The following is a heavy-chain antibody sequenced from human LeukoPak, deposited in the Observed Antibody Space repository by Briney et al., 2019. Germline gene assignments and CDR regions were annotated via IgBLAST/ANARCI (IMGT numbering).Heavy chain of an antibody. CDR2: INHSGST. CDR1: GGSFSGYY. V-gene: IGHV4-34*01. J-gene: IGHJ4*02. D-gene: IGHD6-19*01. CDR3: ARPYSSGWCGRKGFDY. Sequence: LSGTLSLTCAVYGGSFSGYYWSWIRQPPGKGLEWIGEINHSGSTNYNPSLKSRVTISVDTSKNQFSLKLSSVTAADTAVYYCARPYSSGWCGRKGFDYWGQGTLVTVSS.